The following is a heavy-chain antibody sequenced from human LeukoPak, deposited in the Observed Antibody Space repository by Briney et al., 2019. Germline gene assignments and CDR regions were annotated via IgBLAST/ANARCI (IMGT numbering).Heavy chain of an antibody. V-gene: IGHV4-4*02. CDR1: GGSISNTNW. Sequence: PSETVSLTCGVSGGSISNTNWWSWVRQPPGQGLEWIGEISNTGLTHYNPSLESRVTVSLDKSKNQLSLNLTSVTAADTAVYYCSRENGAFSPFDYWGQGTLVSVST. CDR2: ISNTGLT. CDR3: SRENGAFSPFDY. J-gene: IGHJ4*02. D-gene: IGHD2-8*01.